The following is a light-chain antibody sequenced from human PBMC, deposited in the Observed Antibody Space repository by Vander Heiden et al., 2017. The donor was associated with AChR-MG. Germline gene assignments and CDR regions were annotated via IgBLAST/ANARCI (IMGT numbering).Light chain of an antibody. CDR3: QQDYNLPVT. V-gene: IGKV3D-7*01. Sequence: DIVMTQSPATLSLSPGARATLSCRASQSVSSSYLSWYQQKPGQAPRLLIYGASTRATGIPARFSGSGSGTDFTLTISSLQPEDFAVYYCQQDYNLPVTFGPGTKVDIK. J-gene: IGKJ3*01. CDR2: GAS. CDR1: QSVSSSY.